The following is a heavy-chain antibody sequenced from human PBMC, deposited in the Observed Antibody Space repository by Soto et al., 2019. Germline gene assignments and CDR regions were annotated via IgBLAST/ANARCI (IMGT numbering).Heavy chain of an antibody. V-gene: IGHV3-33*01. D-gene: IGHD5-18*01. J-gene: IGHJ6*02. CDR1: GFTFSSYG. CDR3: ARDLVDTAKGRYYYYGIDV. CDR2: IWYDGSNK. Sequence: GGSLRLSCAASGFTFSSYGVHWVRQAPGKGLEWVAVIWYDGSNKYYADSVKGRFTISRDNSKNTLYLQMNSLRAEDTAVYYCARDLVDTAKGRYYYYGIDVWGQGTTVTVSS.